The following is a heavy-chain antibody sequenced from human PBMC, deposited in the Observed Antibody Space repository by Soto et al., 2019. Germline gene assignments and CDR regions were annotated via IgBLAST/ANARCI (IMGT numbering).Heavy chain of an antibody. CDR3: ARAPMGPFDY. CDR2: ISSSGSTI. Sequence: GGSLRLSCAASGFTFGSYEMNWVRQAPGKGLEWVSYISSSGSTIYYADSVKGRFTISRDNAKNSLYLQMNSLRAEDTAVYYCARAPMGPFDYWGQGTLVTVSS. J-gene: IGHJ4*02. V-gene: IGHV3-48*03. CDR1: GFTFGSYE. D-gene: IGHD1-26*01.